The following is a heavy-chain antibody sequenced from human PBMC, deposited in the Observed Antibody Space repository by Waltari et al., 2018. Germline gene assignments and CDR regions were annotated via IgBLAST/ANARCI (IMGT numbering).Heavy chain of an antibody. V-gene: IGHV3-48*01. J-gene: IGHJ3*01. Sequence: EVQLVESGGDLVQPGGSRRLSCAASGFNFRVYSMNWVRQAPGKGLEWVSYMTSDERTIYYADSVEGRFTISRDNAKGSVYLQMNSLRAEDTAVYYCARSVEGAFDVWGQGTMVTVSS. CDR3: ARSVEGAFDV. CDR2: MTSDERTI. CDR1: GFNFRVYS.